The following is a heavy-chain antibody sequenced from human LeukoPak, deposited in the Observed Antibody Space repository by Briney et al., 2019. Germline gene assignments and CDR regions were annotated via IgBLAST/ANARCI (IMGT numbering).Heavy chain of an antibody. CDR3: ARLGPTVVTYYFDY. Sequence: SETLSLTCTVSGGSISSYYWSWIRQPPGKGLEWIGYIYYSGSTNYNPSLKSRVTLSVDTSKNQFSLKLSSVTAADTAVYYCARLGPTVVTYYFDYWGQGTLVTVSS. CDR1: GGSISSYY. J-gene: IGHJ4*02. CDR2: IYYSGST. D-gene: IGHD4-23*01. V-gene: IGHV4-59*08.